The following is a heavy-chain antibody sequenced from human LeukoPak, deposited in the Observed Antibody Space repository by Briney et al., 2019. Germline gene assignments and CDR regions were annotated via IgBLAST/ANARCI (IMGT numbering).Heavy chain of an antibody. J-gene: IGHJ4*02. D-gene: IGHD3-22*01. CDR2: ISGSGGST. V-gene: IGHV3-23*01. CDR3: AKCESPITMIVVVTGGLFDY. Sequence: GGSLRLSCAASGFTFSSYAMSWVRQAPGKGLEWVSAISGSGGSTYYADSVKGRFTISRDNSKNTLYLQMNSLRAEDTAVCYCAKCESPITMIVVVTGGLFDYWGQGTLVTVSS. CDR1: GFTFSSYA.